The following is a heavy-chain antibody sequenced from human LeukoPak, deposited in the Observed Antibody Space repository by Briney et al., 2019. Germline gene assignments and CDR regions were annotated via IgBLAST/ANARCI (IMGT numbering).Heavy chain of an antibody. D-gene: IGHD5-18*01. CDR3: ARSSGHSYGDFDY. CDR2: THHSGAT. Sequence: PSETLSLTCSVSGVSITSDYWSWIRQPPGKGLEWLGYTHHSGATSYNPSLKSRSTMSLDTSNNQFSLKLSSVTAADTAVYYCARSSGHSYGDFDYWGQGDLVTVSS. V-gene: IGHV4-59*01. J-gene: IGHJ4*02. CDR1: GVSITSDY.